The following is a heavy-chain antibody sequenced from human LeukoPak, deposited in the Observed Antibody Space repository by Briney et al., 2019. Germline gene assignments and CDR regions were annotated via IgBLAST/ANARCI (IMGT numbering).Heavy chain of an antibody. J-gene: IGHJ3*02. CDR1: GFTFTNYA. D-gene: IGHD3-22*01. V-gene: IGHV3-21*01. CDR2: ISSSSSYI. Sequence: GGSLRLSCAASGFTFTNYAMSWVRQAPGKGLEWVSFISSSSSYIYYADSVRGRFTISRDNAKNSLYLQMNSLRAEDTAVYYCARDAEQYHSSGYYLGALDIWGQGTVVTVSS. CDR3: ARDAEQYHSSGYYLGALDI.